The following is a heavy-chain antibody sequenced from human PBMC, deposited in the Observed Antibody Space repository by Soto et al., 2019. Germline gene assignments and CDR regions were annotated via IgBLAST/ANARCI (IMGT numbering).Heavy chain of an antibody. D-gene: IGHD5-12*01. CDR1: GGTFSTYA. J-gene: IGHJ4*02. Sequence: SVKVSCKASGGTFSTYAISWVRQAPGQGLEWMGGIIPIYGTANYAQKFQGRLTMTADESTSTVYMELSSLRSDDTAVYYCAREDKPGGYTPPGTSGFDSWGQGTLVTVSS. V-gene: IGHV1-69*13. CDR3: AREDKPGGYTPPGTSGFDS. CDR2: IIPIYGTA.